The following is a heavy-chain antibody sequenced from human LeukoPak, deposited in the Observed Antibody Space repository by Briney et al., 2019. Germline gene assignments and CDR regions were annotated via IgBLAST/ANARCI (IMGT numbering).Heavy chain of an antibody. CDR3: ARVLLEREAR. V-gene: IGHV3-74*01. CDR2: MNNDGRVI. Sequence: GGSLRLSCTVSGFNFNTYWMHWVRQAPGKGLVWVSRMNNDGRVITYADSVKGRFTISRDNAKNTLYLQMNSLRAEDTAVYYCARVLLEREARWGQGTLVTVSS. D-gene: IGHD1-1*01. CDR1: GFNFNTYW. J-gene: IGHJ4*02.